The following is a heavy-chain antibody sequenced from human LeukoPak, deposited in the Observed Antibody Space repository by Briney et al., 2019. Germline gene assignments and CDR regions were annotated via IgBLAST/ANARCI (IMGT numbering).Heavy chain of an antibody. CDR2: ISSGSTYI. V-gene: IGHV3-21*01. D-gene: IGHD1-26*01. J-gene: IGHJ6*03. CDR3: AKGIRRLVGTIPGLRRDHYMDV. CDR1: EFTFSTYS. Sequence: GGSLRLSCAASEFTFSTYSMNWVRQAPGKGLEWVSSISSGSTYIYYADSVKGRFTISRDNAKNSLYLQMNSLRAEDTAVYYCAKGIRRLVGTIPGLRRDHYMDVWGKGTTVTVSS.